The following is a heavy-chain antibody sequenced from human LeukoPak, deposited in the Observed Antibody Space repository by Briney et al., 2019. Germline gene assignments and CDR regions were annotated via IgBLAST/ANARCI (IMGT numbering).Heavy chain of an antibody. CDR2: ISGSGGRT. Sequence: GGSLRLSCAASGFTFSSHGMNRVRQAPGKGLEWVSGISGSGGRTYYADSVKGRVTISRDDSKNTLSLQMNSLRVEDTAVYYCARDLAWGAFDYWGQGTLVTVSS. CDR3: ARDLAWGAFDY. V-gene: IGHV3-23*01. J-gene: IGHJ4*02. CDR1: GFTFSSHG. D-gene: IGHD7-27*01.